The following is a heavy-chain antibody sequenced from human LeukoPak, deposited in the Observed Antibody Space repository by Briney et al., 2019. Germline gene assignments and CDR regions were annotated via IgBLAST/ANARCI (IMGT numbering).Heavy chain of an antibody. CDR3: ARHGLYYDTMTGYSSQIDY. J-gene: IGHJ4*02. Sequence: SETLSLTCTVSVGSISSSSYYWGWIRQPPGKGLEWIGSIYYSGSTYYNPSLTSRVPLSVDTSKNPCSLKLRSLSAADTAVYYCARHGLYYDTMTGYSSQIDYWGQGTLVTVSS. V-gene: IGHV4-39*01. CDR1: VGSISSSSYY. D-gene: IGHD3-9*01. CDR2: IYYSGST.